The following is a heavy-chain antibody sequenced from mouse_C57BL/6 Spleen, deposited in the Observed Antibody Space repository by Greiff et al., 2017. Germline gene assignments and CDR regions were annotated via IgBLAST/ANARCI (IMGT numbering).Heavy chain of an antibody. J-gene: IGHJ4*01. CDR2: IDPEDGET. CDR1: GYTFTDYY. D-gene: IGHD2-3*01. V-gene: IGHV14-2*01. Sequence: VQLQQSGPELVKPGASVKISCKASGYTFTDYYMHWVKQRTEQGLEWIGRIDPEDGETKYAPKFQGKATITADTSSNTAYLQLSSLTSEDTAVYYCATYDERAMDYWGQGTSVTVSS. CDR3: ATYDERAMDY.